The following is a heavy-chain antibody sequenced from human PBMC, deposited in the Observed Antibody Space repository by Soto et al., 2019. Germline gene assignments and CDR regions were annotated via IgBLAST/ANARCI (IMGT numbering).Heavy chain of an antibody. CDR3: ARRYGVAFDI. D-gene: IGHD3-10*01. V-gene: IGHV4-59*08. Sequence: SETLSLTCTVSGGSISSYYWSWIRQPPGKGLEWIGYIYYSGSTSYNPSLKSRVTISVDTSKNQFSLKLSSVTAADTAVYYCARRYGVAFDIWGQGTMVTVS. CDR2: IYYSGST. CDR1: GGSISSYY. J-gene: IGHJ3*02.